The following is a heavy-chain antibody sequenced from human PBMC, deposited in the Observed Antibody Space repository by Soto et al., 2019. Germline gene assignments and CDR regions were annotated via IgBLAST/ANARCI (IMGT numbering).Heavy chain of an antibody. CDR3: ARSMVRRRDQYYYYYYMDV. D-gene: IGHD3-10*01. CDR2: IYYTGST. V-gene: IGHV4-59*08. J-gene: IGHJ6*03. CDR1: GGSISSYS. Sequence: SETLSLTCTVSGGSISSYSWSWIRQPPGKGLDWIGYIYYTGSTNYNPSLKSRVTISVDTSKNQFSLRLSSVTAADTAVYYCARSMVRRRDQYYYYYYMDVWGKGTTVTVSS.